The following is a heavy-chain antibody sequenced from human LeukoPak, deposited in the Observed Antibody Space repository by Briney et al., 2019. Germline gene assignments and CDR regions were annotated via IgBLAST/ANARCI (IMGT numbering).Heavy chain of an antibody. CDR2: IGAYNGNT. D-gene: IGHD3-10*01. CDR3: ARDPRSVTMVRGNWFDP. J-gene: IGHJ5*02. Sequence: GASVKVSCKASGYTFTSYGISWVRQAPGQGLEWMGWIGAYNGNTNYAQKLQGRVTMTTDTSTSTAYMELRSLRSDDTAVYYCARDPRSVTMVRGNWFDPWGQGTLVTVSS. V-gene: IGHV1-18*01. CDR1: GYTFTSYG.